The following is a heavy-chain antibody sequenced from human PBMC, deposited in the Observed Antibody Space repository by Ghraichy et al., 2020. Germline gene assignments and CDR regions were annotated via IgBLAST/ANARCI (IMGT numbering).Heavy chain of an antibody. CDR1: GGSFSGYY. V-gene: IGHV4-34*01. CDR2: INHSGST. Sequence: SETLSLTCAVYGGSFSGYYWSWIRQPPGKGLEWIGEINHSGSTNYNPSLKSRVTISVDTSKNQFSLKLSSVTAADTAVYYCARGLYWFGGPYYDSSGYLDAFDIWGQGTMVTVSS. D-gene: IGHD3-22*01. CDR3: ARGLYWFGGPYYDSSGYLDAFDI. J-gene: IGHJ3*02.